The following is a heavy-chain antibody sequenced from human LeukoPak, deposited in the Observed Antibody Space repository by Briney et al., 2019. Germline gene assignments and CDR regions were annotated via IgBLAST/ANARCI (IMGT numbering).Heavy chain of an antibody. D-gene: IGHD3-10*01. CDR3: ARRHPYRPTSGSYSAFIARDY. Sequence: PSETLSLTCTVSGYSISSGYYWGWIRQPPGKGLEWIGSIYHSGSTYYNPSLKSRVTISVDTSKNQFSLKLSSVTAADTAVYYCARRHPYRPTSGSYSAFIARDYWGQGTLVTVSS. V-gene: IGHV4-38-2*02. J-gene: IGHJ4*02. CDR2: IYHSGST. CDR1: GYSISSGYY.